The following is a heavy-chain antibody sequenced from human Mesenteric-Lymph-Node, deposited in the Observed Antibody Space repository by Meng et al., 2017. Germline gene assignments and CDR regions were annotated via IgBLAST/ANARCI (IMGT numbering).Heavy chain of an antibody. D-gene: IGHD3-22*01. V-gene: IGHV4-31*03. J-gene: IGHJ4*01. Sequence: QVQLQESGPGLVNASQTLFLTLTVSGGCISSGGHSWSWIRQHPGKGLESIAYIYYSWSTYYNPSLKSRVILSVDTSKNQFSLKLSAVTAADTAVYYCARVDSSGYFLDYWGQGTLVTVSS. CDR3: ARVDSSGYFLDY. CDR1: GGCISSGGHS. CDR2: IYYSWST.